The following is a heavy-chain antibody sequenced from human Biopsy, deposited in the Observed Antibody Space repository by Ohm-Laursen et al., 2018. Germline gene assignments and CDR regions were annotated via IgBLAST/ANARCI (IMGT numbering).Heavy chain of an antibody. V-gene: IGHV4-34*01. CDR2: INHRGST. Sequence: SQTLSPTCAVYGGSFSGYYWSWIRQPPGKGLEWIGEINHRGSTNYNPSLKSRVTISVDTSKNQFSLKLRSVTAADTAVYYCARAVDYYDPYYYYGLDVWSQGTTVTVSS. D-gene: IGHD3-16*01. CDR1: GGSFSGYY. J-gene: IGHJ6*02. CDR3: ARAVDYYDPYYYYGLDV.